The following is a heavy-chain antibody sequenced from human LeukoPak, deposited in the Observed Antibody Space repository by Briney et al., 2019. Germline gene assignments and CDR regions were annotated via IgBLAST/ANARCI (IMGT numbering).Heavy chain of an antibody. J-gene: IGHJ6*03. Sequence: SETLSLTCAVYGGSFSGYYWSWIRQPPGKGLEWIGEINHSGSTNYNPSLKSRVTISVDTSKNQFSLKLSSVTAADTAVYYCARFKTGSSSWYRYYYYMDVWGKGTTVTVSS. CDR2: INHSGST. CDR1: GGSFSGYY. CDR3: ARFKTGSSSWYRYYYYMDV. D-gene: IGHD6-13*01. V-gene: IGHV4-34*01.